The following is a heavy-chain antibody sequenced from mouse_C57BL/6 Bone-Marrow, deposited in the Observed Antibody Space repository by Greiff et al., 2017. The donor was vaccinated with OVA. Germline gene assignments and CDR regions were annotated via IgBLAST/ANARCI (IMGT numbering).Heavy chain of an antibody. V-gene: IGHV1-72*01. CDR1: GYTFTSYW. CDR2: IDPSSGGT. Sequence: QVQLQQPGAELVKPGASVKLSCKASGYTFTSYWMHWVKQRPGRGLEWIGRIDPSSGGTKYNEKFKSKATLTVDKPASTAYMQRSSLTSEDSAVEYCARSFPFLPLVAYWGQGTLVTVSA. CDR3: ARSFPFLPLVAY. D-gene: IGHD2-1*01. J-gene: IGHJ3*01.